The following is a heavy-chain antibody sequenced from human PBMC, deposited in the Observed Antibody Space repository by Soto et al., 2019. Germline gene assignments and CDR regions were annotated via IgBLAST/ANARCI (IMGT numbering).Heavy chain of an antibody. J-gene: IGHJ4*02. CDR3: ARDAGYSGYEHFDY. D-gene: IGHD5-12*01. V-gene: IGHV1-2*04. CDR1: GYTFTGYY. Sequence: ASGKVSCKGSGYTFTGYYMHWVRQAPGQGLEWMGWINPNSGGTNYAQKFQGWVTMTRDTSISTAYMELSRLRSDDTAVYYCARDAGYSGYEHFDYWGQGTLVTVSS. CDR2: INPNSGGT.